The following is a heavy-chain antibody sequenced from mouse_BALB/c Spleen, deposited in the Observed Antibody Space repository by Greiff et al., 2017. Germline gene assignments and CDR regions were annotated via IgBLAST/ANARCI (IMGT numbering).Heavy chain of an antibody. CDR1: IPFPYLN. CDR2: IYSNNGGT. J-gene: IGHJ3*01. CDR3: ARSTTARAAWFAY. V-gene: IGHV1-18*01. Sequence: GPPEQVGPGLVEAGAFVKIPLKGSWIPFPYLNLDWGKPGHGKSLEWIGSIYSNNGGTIYNQKFKGKATLTVDKSSSTAYMELRSLTSEDTAVYYCARSTTARAAWFAYWGQGTLVTVSA. D-gene: IGHD3-2*01.